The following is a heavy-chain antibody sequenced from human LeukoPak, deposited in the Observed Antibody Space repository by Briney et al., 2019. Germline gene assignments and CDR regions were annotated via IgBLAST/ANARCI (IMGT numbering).Heavy chain of an antibody. CDR2: ISYDGSNK. J-gene: IGHJ4*02. V-gene: IGHV3-30-3*01. CDR1: GFTFSSYA. Sequence: GRSLRLSCAASGFTFSSYAMHWVRQAPGKGLEWVAVISYDGSNKYYADSVKGRFTISRDNSKNTLYLQMNSLRAGDTAVYYCARDSVGIAVAGTFGYWGQGTLVTVSS. CDR3: ARDSVGIAVAGTFGY. D-gene: IGHD6-19*01.